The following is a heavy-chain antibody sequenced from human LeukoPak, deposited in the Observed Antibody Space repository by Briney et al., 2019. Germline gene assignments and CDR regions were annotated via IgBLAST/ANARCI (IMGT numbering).Heavy chain of an antibody. D-gene: IGHD2-8*02. CDR1: GFTVSSNY. CDR2: MYRGDRT. V-gene: IGHV3-66*01. CDR3: ASSHCTAGSCNWFDP. Sequence: GGSLRLSCAASGFTVSSNYMSWVRQAPGKGLEWVSFMYRGDRTYYADSVKGRFTMSRDDMKKTVYLQMDRLRAEDTAVYYCASSHCTAGSCNWFDPWGQGTLVTVSP. J-gene: IGHJ5*02.